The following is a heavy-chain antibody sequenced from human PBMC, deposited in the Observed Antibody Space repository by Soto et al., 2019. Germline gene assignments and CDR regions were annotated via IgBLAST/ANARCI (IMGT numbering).Heavy chain of an antibody. J-gene: IGHJ4*02. CDR1: GFTFSSYA. D-gene: IGHD3-22*01. Sequence: PGGSLRLSCAASGFTFSSYAMSWVRQAPGKGLEWVSAISGSGGSTYYADSVKGRFTISRDNSKNTLYLQMNSLRAEDTAVYYCANSPNYYDSSGPRMPLDYWGQGTLVTVSS. CDR3: ANSPNYYDSSGPRMPLDY. V-gene: IGHV3-23*01. CDR2: ISGSGGST.